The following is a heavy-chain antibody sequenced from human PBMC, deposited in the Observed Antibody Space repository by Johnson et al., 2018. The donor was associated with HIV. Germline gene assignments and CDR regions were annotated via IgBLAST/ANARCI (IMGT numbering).Heavy chain of an antibody. V-gene: IGHV3-15*01. CDR3: AKSFWSGYYPDAFDI. CDR2: IKSKTDGGTT. D-gene: IGHD3-3*01. J-gene: IGHJ3*02. Sequence: VLLVESGGGLVKREGSLRLSCAPSGFIFSNAWMSWVRQAPGKGLEWVGRIKSKTDGGTTDYAAPVKGRFTISRDDSKNTLYLQMNSLKIEDTAVYYCAKSFWSGYYPDAFDIWGQGTKVTVSS. CDR1: GFIFSNAW.